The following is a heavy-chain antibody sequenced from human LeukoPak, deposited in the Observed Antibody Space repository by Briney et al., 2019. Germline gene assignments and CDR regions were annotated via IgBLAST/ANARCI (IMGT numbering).Heavy chain of an antibody. J-gene: IGHJ4*02. Sequence: HPGGSLRLSCAASGFTFSSYAMSWVRQAPGKGLEWVSAISGSGGSTYYADSVKGRFTISRDNSKNTLYLQMNSLRAEDTVVYYCAKNYGYSGYDYLDYWGQGTLVTGSS. CDR2: ISGSGGST. CDR3: AKNYGYSGYDYLDY. CDR1: GFTFSSYA. D-gene: IGHD5-12*01. V-gene: IGHV3-23*01.